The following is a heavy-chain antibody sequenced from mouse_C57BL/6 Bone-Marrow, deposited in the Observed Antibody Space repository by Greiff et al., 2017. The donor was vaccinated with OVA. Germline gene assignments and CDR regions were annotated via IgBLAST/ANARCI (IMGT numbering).Heavy chain of an antibody. V-gene: IGHV1-39*01. D-gene: IGHD2-4*01. CDR1: GYSFTDYN. J-gene: IGHJ4*01. CDR3: ARRDYDYEGRAMDY. CDR2: FNPNYGTT. Sequence: VQLQQSGPELVKPGASVKISCKASGYSFTDYNMNWVKQSNGKSLEWIGVFNPNYGTTSYNEKFKGKATLTVDQSSSTAYMQRNSLTSEDFAVQYCARRDYDYEGRAMDYWGQGTSVTVSS.